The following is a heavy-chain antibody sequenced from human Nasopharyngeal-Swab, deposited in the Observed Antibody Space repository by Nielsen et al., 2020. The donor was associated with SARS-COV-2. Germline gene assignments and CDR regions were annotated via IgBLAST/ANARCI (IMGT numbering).Heavy chain of an antibody. CDR2: FDPEDGET. V-gene: IGHV1-24*01. CDR3: ATGDPTVTTSNWFDP. J-gene: IGHJ5*02. CDR1: GYTLTELS. Sequence: ASVKVSCKVSGYTLTELSMHWVRQAPGKGLEWMGGFDPEDGETIYAQKFQGRVTMTEDTSTDTAYMELSSLRSEDTAVYYCATGDPTVTTSNWFDPWGQEPWSPSPQ. D-gene: IGHD4-17*01.